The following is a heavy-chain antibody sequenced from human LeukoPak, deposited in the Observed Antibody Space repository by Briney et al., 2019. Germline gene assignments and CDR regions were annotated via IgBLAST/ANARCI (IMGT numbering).Heavy chain of an antibody. D-gene: IGHD3-10*01. Sequence: SGGSLRLSCAASGFTFSSYAMHWVRQAPGKGLEWVAVISYDGSNKYYADSVRGRFTISRDNSKNTLYLQMNSLRAEDTAVYYCARGEWFGELMNYYYYGMDVWGKGTTVTVSS. J-gene: IGHJ6*04. CDR3: ARGEWFGELMNYYYYGMDV. V-gene: IGHV3-30*04. CDR2: ISYDGSNK. CDR1: GFTFSSYA.